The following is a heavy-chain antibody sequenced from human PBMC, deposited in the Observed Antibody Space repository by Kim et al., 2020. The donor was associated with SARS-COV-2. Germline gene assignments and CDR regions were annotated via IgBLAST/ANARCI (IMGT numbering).Heavy chain of an antibody. CDR3: ARRGSAGTSTGKRGGNDY. J-gene: IGHJ4*02. D-gene: IGHD6-13*01. Sequence: GGSLRLSCAASGFTFSDYYMSWIRQAPGKGLEWVSYISSSGSTIYYADSVKGRFTISRDNAKNSLYLQMNSLRAEDTAVYYCARRGSAGTSTGKRGGNDYWGQGTLVTVSS. CDR2: ISSSGSTI. V-gene: IGHV3-11*01. CDR1: GFTFSDYY.